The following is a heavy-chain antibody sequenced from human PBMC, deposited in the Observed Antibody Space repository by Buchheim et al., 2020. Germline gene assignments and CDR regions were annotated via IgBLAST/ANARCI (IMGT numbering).Heavy chain of an antibody. CDR3: ANNFIGELLRGSYYYYYGMDV. D-gene: IGHD3-10*01. J-gene: IGHJ6*02. Sequence: QVQLVESGGGVVQPGRSLRLSCAASGFTFSSYGMHWVRQAPGKGLEWVAVIWYDGSNKYYADSVKGQFTISRDNSKNTLYLQMNSLRAEDTAVYYCANNFIGELLRGSYYYYYGMDVWGQGTT. V-gene: IGHV3-33*06. CDR2: IWYDGSNK. CDR1: GFTFSSYG.